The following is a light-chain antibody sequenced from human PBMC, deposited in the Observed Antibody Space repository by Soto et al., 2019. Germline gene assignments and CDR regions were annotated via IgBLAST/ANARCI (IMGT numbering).Light chain of an antibody. J-gene: IGKJ4*01. CDR3: MQALQRVT. V-gene: IGKV2-28*01. Sequence: DIVMTQSPLSLPVTPGEPASISCRSSQSLLHSNGYNYLDWYLQKPGQSPQLLIYLGSNRASGVSDRFSGSGSGTDFTLKISRVEAEDVGFYYCMQALQRVTFGGGTKVEIK. CDR1: QSLLHSNGYNY. CDR2: LGS.